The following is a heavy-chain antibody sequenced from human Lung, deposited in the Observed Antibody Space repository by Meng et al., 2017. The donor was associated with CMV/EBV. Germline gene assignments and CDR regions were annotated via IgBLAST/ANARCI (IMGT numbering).Heavy chain of an antibody. V-gene: IGHV4-38-2*01. CDR3: ATHPPGY. J-gene: IGHJ4*02. CDR2: IYHSGNT. Sequence: SXTLSLTCVVSGYSISGTYYWGWIRQPPGKGLEWIDSIYHSGNTYYNPSLESRVTLSLDTSKNQFSLNLRSVTAADTAVYYCATHPPGYWGQGTRVTVSS. CDR1: GYSISGTYY.